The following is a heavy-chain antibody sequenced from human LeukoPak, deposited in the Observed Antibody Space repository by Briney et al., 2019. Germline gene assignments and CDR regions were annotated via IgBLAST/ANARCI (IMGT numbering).Heavy chain of an antibody. D-gene: IGHD2-2*01. CDR3: ACGSTHLYYYYMDV. CDR1: GFTVSSNY. J-gene: IGHJ6*03. CDR2: IYSGGST. V-gene: IGHV3-53*01. Sequence: GGSLRLSCAASGFTVSSNYMSWVRQAPGTGLEWVSVIYSGGSTYYADSVKGRFTISRDNSKNTLYLQMNSLRAEDTAVYYCACGSTHLYYYYMDVWGKGTTVTVSS.